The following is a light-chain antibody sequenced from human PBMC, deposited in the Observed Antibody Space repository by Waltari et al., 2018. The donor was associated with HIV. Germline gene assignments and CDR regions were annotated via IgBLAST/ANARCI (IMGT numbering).Light chain of an antibody. J-gene: IGKJ2*01. CDR2: GAS. V-gene: IGKV3-20*01. Sequence: ETVLTQSPGTLSLSLGERATLSCRASQTVSSPYLAWYRQKPGQAPRLLIYGASTRATGIRDMFSGSGSGTDFTLTISRLEPEDYAVDYCQHYGSSPVYTFGQGTKLQIK. CDR1: QTVSSPY. CDR3: QHYGSSPVYT.